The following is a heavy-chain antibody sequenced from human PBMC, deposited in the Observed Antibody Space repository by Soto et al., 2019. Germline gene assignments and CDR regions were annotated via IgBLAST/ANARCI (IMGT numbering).Heavy chain of an antibody. Sequence: PGGSLRLSCAASGFTFSSYWMHWVRQAPGKGLVWVSRINSDGSSTSYADSVKGRFTISRDNAKNTLYLQMNSLRAEDTAVYYCAKDPYDSSGYSYNHFDYWGQGTLVTVSS. CDR1: GFTFSSYW. V-gene: IGHV3-74*01. J-gene: IGHJ4*02. D-gene: IGHD3-22*01. CDR3: AKDPYDSSGYSYNHFDY. CDR2: INSDGSST.